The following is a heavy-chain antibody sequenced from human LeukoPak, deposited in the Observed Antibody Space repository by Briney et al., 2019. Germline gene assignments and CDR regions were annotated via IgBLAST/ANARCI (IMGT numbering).Heavy chain of an antibody. J-gene: IGHJ4*02. CDR2: INSDGSST. CDR1: GFTFSSYW. Sequence: GGSLRLSCAASGFTFSSYWMHWVRQAPGKGLVWVSRINSDGSSTSYADSVKGRFTISRDNAKNTLYLQMNSLRAEDTAVYYCARGPYYYDILTGYYPRYDYWGQGTLVTVSS. D-gene: IGHD3-9*01. V-gene: IGHV3-74*01. CDR3: ARGPYYYDILTGYYPRYDY.